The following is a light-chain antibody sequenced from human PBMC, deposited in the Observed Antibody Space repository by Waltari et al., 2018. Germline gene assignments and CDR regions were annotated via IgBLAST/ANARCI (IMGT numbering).Light chain of an antibody. CDR3: AAWDDSLNGHFV. V-gene: IGLV1-44*01. CDR1: SSNIVTNT. CDR2: SNN. J-gene: IGLJ1*01. Sequence: QSVLTQPPSASGTPGQRVTISCSGSSSNIVTNTVNWYQHTPGTAPTLRLHSNNQRPSGVPDRFSGSKSGTSASLAISGLQSEDEADYYCAAWDDSLNGHFVFGTGTKVTVL.